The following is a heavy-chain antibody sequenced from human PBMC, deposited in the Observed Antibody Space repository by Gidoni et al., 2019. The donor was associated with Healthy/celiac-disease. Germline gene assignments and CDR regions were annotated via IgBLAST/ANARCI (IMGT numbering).Heavy chain of an antibody. CDR1: GFTFSSYA. J-gene: IGHJ6*02. V-gene: IGHV3-30-3*01. CDR2: ISYDGSNK. CDR3: ARDRGGYCSSTSCYTGHYYYYGMDV. Sequence: QVQLVESGGGVVQPGRSLRLSCAASGFTFSSYAMHWVRQAPGKGLEWVAVISYDGSNKYYADSVKGRFTISRDNSKNTLYLQMNSLRAEDTAVYYCARDRGGYCSSTSCYTGHYYYYGMDVWGQGTTVTVSS. D-gene: IGHD2-2*02.